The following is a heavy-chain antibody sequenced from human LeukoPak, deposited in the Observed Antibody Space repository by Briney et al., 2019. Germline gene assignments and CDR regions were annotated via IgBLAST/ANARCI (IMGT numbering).Heavy chain of an antibody. CDR2: INPSSGRT. D-gene: IGHD3/OR15-3a*01. CDR3: ARGGLPARSWFDP. V-gene: IGHV1-46*01. CDR1: GYTITSYY. Sequence: ASVKVSCKASGYTITSYYMNWVRQAPGQGLEWMGIINPSSGRTTYAQKLQGRVTMTRDTSTSTVYMELTSLRSEDTAVFYCARGGLPARSWFDPWGQGTLVTVSS. J-gene: IGHJ5*02.